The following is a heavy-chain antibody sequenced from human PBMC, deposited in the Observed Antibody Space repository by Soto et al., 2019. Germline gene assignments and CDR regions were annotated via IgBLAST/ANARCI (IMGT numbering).Heavy chain of an antibody. Sequence: QVQLVQSGAEVKKPGASVKVSCKASGYTFTSYGISWVRQAPGQGLEWMGWISAYNGNTNYAQKLQGRITMTTDTSTSTAYMELRSLRSDDTAVYYCARSSDTLDTAIGFDPWGQGTLVTVSS. CDR2: ISAYNGNT. D-gene: IGHD5-18*01. CDR3: ARSSDTLDTAIGFDP. CDR1: GYTFTSYG. V-gene: IGHV1-18*01. J-gene: IGHJ5*02.